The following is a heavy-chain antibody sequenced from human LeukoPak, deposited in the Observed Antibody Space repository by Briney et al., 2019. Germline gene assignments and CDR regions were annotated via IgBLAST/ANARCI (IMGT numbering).Heavy chain of an antibody. CDR3: AKKYSTGLDP. D-gene: IGHD1-26*01. CDR2: ISSSGSYI. Sequence: GGSLRLSCAASGFTFSSYSMNWVRQAPGKGLEWVSSISSSGSYIYYADSVKGRFTISRDNSKNTLYLQMNSLRAEDTAVYYCAKKYSTGLDPWGQGTLVTVSS. V-gene: IGHV3-21*04. CDR1: GFTFSSYS. J-gene: IGHJ5*02.